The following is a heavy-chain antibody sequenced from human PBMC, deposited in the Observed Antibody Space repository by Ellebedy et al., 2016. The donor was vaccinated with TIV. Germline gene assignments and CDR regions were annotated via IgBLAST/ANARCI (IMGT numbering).Heavy chain of an antibody. CDR3: ARVRSGSYYDY. Sequence: ASVKVSCKASGYTFTSYGISWVRQAPGQGLEWMGWINAGNGNTKYSQKFQGRVTITRDTSASTAYMELSSLRSEDTAVYYCARVRSGSYYDYWGQGTLVTVSS. CDR1: GYTFTSYG. CDR2: INAGNGNT. D-gene: IGHD1-26*01. V-gene: IGHV1-3*01. J-gene: IGHJ4*02.